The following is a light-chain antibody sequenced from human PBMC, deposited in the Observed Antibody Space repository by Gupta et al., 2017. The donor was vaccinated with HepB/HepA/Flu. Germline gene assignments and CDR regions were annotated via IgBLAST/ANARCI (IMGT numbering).Light chain of an antibody. Sequence: QLVLTQSPSASASLGASVKLTCPLSSGHSSYAIAWHQQQPEKGPRYLMKLNSDGSHSKGDGIPDRFSGSSSGAERYLTISSLQSEDEADYYCQTWGTVVFGGGTKLTVL. CDR1: SGHSSYA. J-gene: IGLJ2*01. CDR2: LNSDGSH. CDR3: QTWGTVV. V-gene: IGLV4-69*01.